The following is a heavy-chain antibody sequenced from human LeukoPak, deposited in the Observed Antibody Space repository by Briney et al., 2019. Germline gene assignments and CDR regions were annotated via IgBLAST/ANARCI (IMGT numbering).Heavy chain of an antibody. CDR3: ARRDPHGDYGGKIRYYYYMDV. V-gene: IGHV4-61*02. D-gene: IGHD4-23*01. CDR2: IYTSGST. CDR1: GGAISSGGYY. J-gene: IGHJ6*03. Sequence: PSETLSLTCTVSGGAISSGGYYWSWIRQPAGKGLEWIGRIYTSGSTNYNPSLKSRVTISLDTSKNQFSLKLSSVTAADTAMYYCARRDPHGDYGGKIRYYYYMDVWGKGTTITISS.